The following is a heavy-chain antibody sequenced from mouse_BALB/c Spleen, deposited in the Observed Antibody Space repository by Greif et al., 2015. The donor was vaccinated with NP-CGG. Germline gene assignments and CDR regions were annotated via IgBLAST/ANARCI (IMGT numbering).Heavy chain of an antibody. CDR2: INPSNGGT. J-gene: IGHJ1*01. V-gene: IGHV1S81*02. Sequence: QVQLKQSGAELVKPGASVKLSCKASGYTFTSYYMYWVKQRPGQGLEWIGEINPSNGGTNFNEKFKSKATLTVDKSSSTAYMQLSSLTSEDSAVYYCTRDYGNYEGWYFDVWGAGTTVTVSS. D-gene: IGHD2-1*01. CDR1: GYTFTSYY. CDR3: TRDYGNYEGWYFDV.